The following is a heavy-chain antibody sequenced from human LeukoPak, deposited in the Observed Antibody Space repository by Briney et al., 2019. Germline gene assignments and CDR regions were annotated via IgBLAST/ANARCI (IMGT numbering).Heavy chain of an antibody. Sequence: GGSLRLSCAASGFTFSSYAMSWVRQAPGKGLEWVSSISSSSTYIYYADSVKGRFTISRDNAKNTLYLQMNSLRAEDTAVYYCARRSAAKDAFDIWGQGTKATVSS. J-gene: IGHJ3*02. CDR2: ISSSSTYI. V-gene: IGHV3-21*04. CDR1: GFTFSSYA. CDR3: ARRSAAKDAFDI. D-gene: IGHD6-25*01.